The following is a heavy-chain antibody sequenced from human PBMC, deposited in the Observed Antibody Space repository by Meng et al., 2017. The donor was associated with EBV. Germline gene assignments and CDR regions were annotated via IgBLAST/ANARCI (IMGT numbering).Heavy chain of an antibody. CDR1: CDSISSFYY. CDR3: ARPFPSWQSPRLDPFGA. D-gene: IGHD6-19*01. Sequence: QLQLRESGPGQVKPSAXLSPTCPFFCDSISSFYYWGWIRQPPGRGLEWIGSVHYTGSTYYSPSLKSRVTVSVDTSKNQFSLRLTSVTAADTAVYYCARPFPSWQSPRLDPFGAWGQGTLVTVSS. J-gene: IGHJ5*02. V-gene: IGHV4-39*01. CDR2: VHYTGST.